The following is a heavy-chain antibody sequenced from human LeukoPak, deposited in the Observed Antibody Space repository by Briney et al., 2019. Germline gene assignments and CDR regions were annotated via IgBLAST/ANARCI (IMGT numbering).Heavy chain of an antibody. CDR3: AKAVTPNCFDP. Sequence: GRPLRLSCAASGFTFSSYGMHWVRQAPGKGLEWVTVTWYDGSKKYYADSVKGRFTISRDNSKNTLYLQMNSLRAEDTAVYFCAKAVTPNCFDPWGQGTLVTVSS. J-gene: IGHJ5*02. CDR1: GFTFSSYG. V-gene: IGHV3-33*03. CDR2: TWYDGSKK. D-gene: IGHD4-17*01.